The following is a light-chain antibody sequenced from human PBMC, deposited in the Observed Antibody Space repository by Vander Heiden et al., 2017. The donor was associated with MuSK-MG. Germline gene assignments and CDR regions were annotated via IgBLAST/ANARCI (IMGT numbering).Light chain of an antibody. CDR2: DDS. V-gene: IGLV3-21*02. Sequence: SYVLTQPPSVSVAPGQTARISCEANNIATKSVHWYQQKPGQAPVLVVYDDSDRPSGIPERFSGSNAGNTATLNISRVEAGDEADDYCQVWDSSSDHGVFGGGTKLTVL. CDR1: NIATKS. CDR3: QVWDSSSDHGV. J-gene: IGLJ3*02.